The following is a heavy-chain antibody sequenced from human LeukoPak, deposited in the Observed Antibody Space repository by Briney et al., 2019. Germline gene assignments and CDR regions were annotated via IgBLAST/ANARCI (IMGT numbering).Heavy chain of an antibody. CDR1: GFTFDVYA. D-gene: IGHD1-26*01. CDR3: AKQPIVGATGEYFQH. V-gene: IGHV3-9*01. Sequence: PGGSLRLSCAASGFTFDVYAMHWVRQAPGKGLEWVSGISWNSGSIGYADSVKGRFTISRDNAKNSLYLQMNSLRAEDTALYYCAKQPIVGATGEYFQHWGQGTLVTVSS. J-gene: IGHJ1*01. CDR2: ISWNSGSI.